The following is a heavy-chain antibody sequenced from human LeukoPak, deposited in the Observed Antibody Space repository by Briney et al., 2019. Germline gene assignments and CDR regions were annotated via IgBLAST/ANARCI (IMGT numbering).Heavy chain of an antibody. V-gene: IGHV4-59*01. CDR1: GGSISGYF. D-gene: IGHD6-6*01. Sequence: SETLSLTCTVSGGSISGYFWRWIRQPPGKALESIGYIYDTGRTSYNPSLKSRVSISLDTSKNQFSLKLTSVTAADTAVYYCARGVVASSSLGYWGQGTLVTVSS. CDR2: IYDTGRT. J-gene: IGHJ4*02. CDR3: ARGVVASSSLGY.